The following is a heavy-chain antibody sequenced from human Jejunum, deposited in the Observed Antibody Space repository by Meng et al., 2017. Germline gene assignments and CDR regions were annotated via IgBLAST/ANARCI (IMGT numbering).Heavy chain of an antibody. D-gene: IGHD6-25*01. CDR3: ARSPAWSSGRYFDY. CDR1: GGSFSSNNYY. Sequence: QLQLQEPGPGLVKPSETLSLTCTVSGGSFSSNNYYWFWIRQPPGKGLGWIGSSMHYSATAYYNPSLKSRVTISVDTSKTLFSLELSSVTAADTGVYYCARSPAWSSGRYFDYWGQGALVTVSS. CDR2: SMHYSATA. J-gene: IGHJ4*02. V-gene: IGHV4-39*01.